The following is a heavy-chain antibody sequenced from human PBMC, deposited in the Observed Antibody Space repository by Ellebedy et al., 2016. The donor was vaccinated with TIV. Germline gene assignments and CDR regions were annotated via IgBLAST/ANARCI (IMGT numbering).Heavy chain of an antibody. CDR2: LSRSGDST. V-gene: IGHV3-23*01. Sequence: GESLKISCAASGFTFSSFGMHWVRQAPGKGLEWVSALSRSGDSTSYADSVKGRFTISRDNSKNTLYLQMNSLRAEDTAVYYCAGAILKAYWGQGTLVTVSS. CDR3: AGAILKAY. CDR1: GFTFSSFG. D-gene: IGHD3-3*01. J-gene: IGHJ4*02.